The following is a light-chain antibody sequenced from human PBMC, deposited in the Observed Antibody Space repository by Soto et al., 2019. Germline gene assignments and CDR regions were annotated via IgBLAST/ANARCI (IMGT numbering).Light chain of an antibody. CDR1: SSDVGAYNY. CDR3: NSFTSSSIVI. J-gene: IGLJ2*01. CDR2: GVS. V-gene: IGLV2-14*01. Sequence: QSVLTQPASVSGSPGQSITITCTGTSSDVGAYNYVSWFQQHPGKAPKLLIYGVSNRPSGVSNRFSASKSGNTASLTISGLQAEDDADYFCNSFTSSSIVIFGGGTKLTVL.